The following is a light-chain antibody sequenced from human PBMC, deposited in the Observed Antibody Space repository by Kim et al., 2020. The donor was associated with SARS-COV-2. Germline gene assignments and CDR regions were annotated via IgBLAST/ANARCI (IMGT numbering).Light chain of an antibody. CDR2: RND. Sequence: GQRVTISCSGSNSNIGRDYVYWYQQLPRTAPKLLICRNDQRPSGVPDRFSGSKSGTSASLAISGLRSGDEADYYCAGWDARLRGWVFGGGTQLTVL. CDR3: AGWDARLRGWV. J-gene: IGLJ3*02. CDR1: NSNIGRDY. V-gene: IGLV1-47*01.